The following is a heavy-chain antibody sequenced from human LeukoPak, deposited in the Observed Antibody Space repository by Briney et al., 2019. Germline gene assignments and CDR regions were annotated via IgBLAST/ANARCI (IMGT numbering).Heavy chain of an antibody. CDR3: ARHGLSFDP. V-gene: IGHV1-24*01. CDR2: FDPKDGDT. Sequence: ASVKISCKVSGYTLTELSVHWVRQAPGKGLEWMGNFDPKDGDTIYAQKLQGRVTMTTDTSTSIAHMELRSLRSDDTAVYYCARHGLSFDPWGQGTLVTVSS. D-gene: IGHD2-2*01. J-gene: IGHJ5*02. CDR1: GYTLTELS.